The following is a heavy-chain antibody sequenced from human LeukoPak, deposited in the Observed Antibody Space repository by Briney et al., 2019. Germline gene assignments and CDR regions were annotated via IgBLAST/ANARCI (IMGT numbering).Heavy chain of an antibody. J-gene: IGHJ4*02. CDR3: ARPRWGGSGFDY. Sequence: PSETLSLTCAVYGGSFSGYYWSWIRQPPGKGLEWIGEINHSGSTNYNPSLKSRVTISVDTSKSQFSLKLSSVTAADTAVYYCARPRWGGSGFDYWGQGTLVTVSS. CDR1: GGSFSGYY. V-gene: IGHV4-34*01. D-gene: IGHD3-16*01. CDR2: INHSGST.